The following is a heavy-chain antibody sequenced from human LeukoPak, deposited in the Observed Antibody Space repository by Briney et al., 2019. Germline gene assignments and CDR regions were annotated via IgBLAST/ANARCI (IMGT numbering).Heavy chain of an antibody. Sequence: ASVKVSCKASGGTFSSYAISWVRQAPGQGLEWMGGIIPIFGTANYAQKFQGRVTITADKSTSTAYMELSSLRAEDSAVYYCAKDHLPGIVVAGRDYWGQGILVTVSS. D-gene: IGHD6-19*01. CDR2: IIPIFGTA. CDR3: AKDHLPGIVVAGRDY. V-gene: IGHV1-69*06. CDR1: GGTFSSYA. J-gene: IGHJ4*02.